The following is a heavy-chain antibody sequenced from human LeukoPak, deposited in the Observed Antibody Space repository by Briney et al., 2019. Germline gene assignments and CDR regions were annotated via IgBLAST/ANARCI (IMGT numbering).Heavy chain of an antibody. CDR1: GFTFNSYS. D-gene: IGHD6-13*01. CDR3: ARDRGIAAAGNYYYYYGMDV. Sequence: GGSLRLFCAASGFTFNSYSMNWVSQAPGKGLEWVSSISSSSSYIYYADSVKGRFTISRDNAKNSLYLQMNSLRAEDTAVYYCARDRGIAAAGNYYYYYGMDVWGQGTTVTVSS. V-gene: IGHV3-21*01. CDR2: ISSSSSYI. J-gene: IGHJ6*02.